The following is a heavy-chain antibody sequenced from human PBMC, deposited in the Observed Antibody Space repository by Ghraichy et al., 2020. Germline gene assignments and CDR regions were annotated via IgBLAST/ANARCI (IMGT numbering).Heavy chain of an antibody. CDR1: GFTFSSYS. J-gene: IGHJ6*02. CDR2: ISSSSSTI. V-gene: IGHV3-48*02. Sequence: GGSLRLSCAASGFTFSSYSMNWVRQAPGKGLEWVSYISSSSSTIYYADSVKGRFTISRDNAKNSLYLQMNSLRDEDTAVYYCATSWYDYYYYYGMDVWGQGTTVTVSS. D-gene: IGHD6-13*01. CDR3: ATSWYDYYYYYGMDV.